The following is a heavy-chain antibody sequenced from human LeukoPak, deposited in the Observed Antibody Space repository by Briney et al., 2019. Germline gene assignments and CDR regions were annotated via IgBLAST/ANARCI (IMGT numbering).Heavy chain of an antibody. CDR1: GFTFSKYT. CDR2: ISNSGVYT. D-gene: IGHD3-22*01. V-gene: IGHV3-21*01. Sequence: PGGSLRLSCEGSGFTFSKYTMNWVRQAPGKGLELVSSISNSGVYTYYADSLKGRFTISRDNAANSLFLQMNSLSAEDTAVYYCAGGQYYSDTSGYLRGWFDPWGQGTLVTVSS. J-gene: IGHJ5*02. CDR3: AGGQYYSDTSGYLRGWFDP.